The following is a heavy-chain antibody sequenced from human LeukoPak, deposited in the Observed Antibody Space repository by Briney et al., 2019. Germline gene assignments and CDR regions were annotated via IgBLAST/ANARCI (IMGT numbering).Heavy chain of an antibody. CDR1: GYTFTGYY. J-gene: IGHJ3*02. CDR3: ARLRFLEWFGDAFDI. V-gene: IGHV1-2*02. Sequence: RASVRVSCKASGYTFTGYYMHWVRQAPGQGLEWMGWINPNSGGTNYAQKFQGRVTMTRDTSISTAYMELSRLRPDDTAVNYCARLRFLEWFGDAFDIWGQGTMVTVSS. CDR2: INPNSGGT. D-gene: IGHD3-3*01.